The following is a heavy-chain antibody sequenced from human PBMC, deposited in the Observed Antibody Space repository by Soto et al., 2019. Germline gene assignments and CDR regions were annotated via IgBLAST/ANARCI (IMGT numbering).Heavy chain of an antibody. Sequence: QITLKESGPTLVKPTQTLTLTCTFSGFSLSTSGVGVGWIRQPPGKALEWLALIYWDDDKSYSPSLKNRLTITKDTSKNQVVLTITIMDPVDTATYYCAHSSTVTPFDYWGQGTLVTVSS. V-gene: IGHV2-5*02. CDR2: IYWDDDK. CDR1: GFSLSTSGVG. D-gene: IGHD4-17*01. CDR3: AHSSTVTPFDY. J-gene: IGHJ4*02.